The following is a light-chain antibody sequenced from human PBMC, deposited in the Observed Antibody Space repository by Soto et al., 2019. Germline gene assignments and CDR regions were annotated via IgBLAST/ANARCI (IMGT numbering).Light chain of an antibody. Sequence: EIVLTQSPVTLSLSLGERATVSCRASQTVGTSLAWYQHKPGQAPRLLIYDASNRTTGIPIRFSGGGSGTDFTLTISNLEPEDFAIYYSLQRSDWPPYTFSQGTKVEV. J-gene: IGKJ2*01. CDR3: LQRSDWPPYT. CDR1: QTVGTS. CDR2: DAS. V-gene: IGKV3-11*01.